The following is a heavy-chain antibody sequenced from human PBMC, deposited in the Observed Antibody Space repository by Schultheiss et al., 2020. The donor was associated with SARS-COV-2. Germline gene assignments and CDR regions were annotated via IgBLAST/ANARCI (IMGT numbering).Heavy chain of an antibody. J-gene: IGHJ4*02. CDR2: IKSKTDGGTT. Sequence: GESLKISCAASGFTFSSYSMNWVRQAPGKGLEWVGRIKSKTDGGTTDYAAPVKGRFTISRDNSKNTLYLQMNSLRAEDTAVYYCAKADASGNLNYFDYWGQGTLVTVSS. V-gene: IGHV3-15*01. CDR1: GFTFSSYS. D-gene: IGHD3-10*01. CDR3: AKADASGNLNYFDY.